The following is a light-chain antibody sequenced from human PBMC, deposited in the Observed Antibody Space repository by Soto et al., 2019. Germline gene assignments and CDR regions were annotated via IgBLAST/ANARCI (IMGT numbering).Light chain of an antibody. CDR3: QHMRT. J-gene: IGKJ1*01. CDR2: DAS. Sequence: EIQMTQSPSTLSASVGDRVTITCRASQNINNWIDWYQQKPGKAPTFLIYDASTLESWGPSRFSGSGFGTEFRLTISSLQPDDFGRYYCQHMRTFGQGTKVEIK. CDR1: QNINNW. V-gene: IGKV1-5*01.